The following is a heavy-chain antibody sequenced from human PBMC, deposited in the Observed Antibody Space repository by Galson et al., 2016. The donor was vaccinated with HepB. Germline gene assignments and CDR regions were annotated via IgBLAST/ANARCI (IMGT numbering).Heavy chain of an antibody. Sequence: SLRLSCAASGFTFSSYWMSWVRQAPGKGLEWVANIEQDGSEKYYVDSVKGRFTISRDNTKKSLDLQMNSLRAEDTAVYYCARDLGTYYSILTGYYIAHGMDVWGQGTTVTVSS. CDR3: ARDLGTYYSILTGYYIAHGMDV. CDR1: GFTFSSYW. D-gene: IGHD3-9*01. J-gene: IGHJ6*02. V-gene: IGHV3-7*01. CDR2: IEQDGSEK.